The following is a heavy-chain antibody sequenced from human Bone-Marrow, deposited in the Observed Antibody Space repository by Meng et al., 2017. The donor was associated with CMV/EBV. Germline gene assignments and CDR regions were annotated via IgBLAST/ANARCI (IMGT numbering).Heavy chain of an antibody. CDR2: TYYRSEWYS. D-gene: IGHD2-15*01. V-gene: IGHV6-1*01. Sequence: SETLSLTCDISGASVSSNRLAWNWIRQSPSRGLEWLGRTYYRSEWYSDYALSVRGRIFINPDTSNNQFSLHFISVTPEDTAVYYCVGGFAEDWPAALAIWGQGTMVTVSS. J-gene: IGHJ3*02. CDR3: VGGFAEDWPAALAI. CDR1: GASVSSNRLA.